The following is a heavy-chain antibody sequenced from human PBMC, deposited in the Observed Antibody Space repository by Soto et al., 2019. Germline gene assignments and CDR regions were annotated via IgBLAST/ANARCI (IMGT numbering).Heavy chain of an antibody. V-gene: IGHV1-2*04. CDR3: ARVGCYGSGSYRENYYYYGMDV. J-gene: IGHJ6*02. D-gene: IGHD3-10*01. Sequence: ASVKVSCKASGYSFTSYGISWVRQAPGQGLEWMGWISANSGGTNYAQKFQGWVTMTRDTSISTAYMELSRLRSDDTAVYYCARVGCYGSGSYRENYYYYGMDVWGQGTTVTVSS. CDR1: GYSFTSYG. CDR2: ISANSGGT.